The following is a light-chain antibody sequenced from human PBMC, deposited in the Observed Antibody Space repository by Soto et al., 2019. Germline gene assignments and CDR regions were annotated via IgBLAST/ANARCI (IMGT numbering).Light chain of an antibody. Sequence: EVVMTQSPGTLSVSLGESATLSCRASQSIGLAIAWYQHKPGQAPRLLIFDASQRATGIPARFRGSGSGTDFTLSISSLEPEDFAVYYCQQRTDRPPWTFGQGTKVDIK. CDR2: DAS. V-gene: IGKV3-11*01. J-gene: IGKJ1*01. CDR1: QSIGLA. CDR3: QQRTDRPPWT.